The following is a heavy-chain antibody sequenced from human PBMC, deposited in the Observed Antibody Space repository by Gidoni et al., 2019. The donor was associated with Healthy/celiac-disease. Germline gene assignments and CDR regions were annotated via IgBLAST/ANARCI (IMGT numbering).Heavy chain of an antibody. D-gene: IGHD3-22*01. J-gene: IGHJ3*02. CDR1: GFPFDDYA. V-gene: IGHV3-9*01. Sequence: EVQLVESGGGLVQPGRSLRLSCAASGFPFDDYAMHWVRQAPGKGLELVSGISWNSGSIGYADSVKGRFTISRDNAKNSLYLQMNSLRAEDTALYYCAKDYYDSSGYYYYGAFDIWGQGTMVTVSS. CDR3: AKDYYDSSGYYYYGAFDI. CDR2: ISWNSGSI.